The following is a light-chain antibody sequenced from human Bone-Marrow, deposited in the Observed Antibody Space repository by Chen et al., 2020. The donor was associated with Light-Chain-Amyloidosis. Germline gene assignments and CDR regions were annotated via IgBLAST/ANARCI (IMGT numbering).Light chain of an antibody. J-gene: IGKJ3*01. Sequence: DIVMTQSPDSLAVSLGERATINCKSSQSVLYSSNNKNYLAWYQQKPGQPPKLLISWASTRESGVSYRFSGSGYGIDFTLTISSRQAEDVAVYYCQQYYSIPQTFGPGTKVDIK. CDR3: QQYYSIPQT. V-gene: IGKV4-1*01. CDR2: WAS. CDR1: QSVLYSSNNKNY.